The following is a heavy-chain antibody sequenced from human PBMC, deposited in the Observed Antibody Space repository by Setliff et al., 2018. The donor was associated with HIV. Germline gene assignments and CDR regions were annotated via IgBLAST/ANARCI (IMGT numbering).Heavy chain of an antibody. CDR3: VRDRFTWAYCGGACGWFDP. CDR2: INAADGNT. V-gene: IGHV1-3*01. CDR1: GYTFSDYH. J-gene: IGHJ5*02. D-gene: IGHD2-21*02. Sequence: ASVKVSCKASGYTFSDYHISWVRQAPGQGLEWMGQINAADGNTKYSQKLQGRVTITRDTSASTAHMELSSLRSEDTAVYYCVRDRFTWAYCGGACGWFDPWGQGTLVTVSS.